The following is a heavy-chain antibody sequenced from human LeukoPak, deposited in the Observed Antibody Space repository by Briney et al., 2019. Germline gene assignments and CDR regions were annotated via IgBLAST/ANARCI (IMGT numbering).Heavy chain of an antibody. CDR1: GGPINSYY. CDR3: ARGLTSVWYSPDFDY. D-gene: IGHD6-19*01. J-gene: IGHJ4*02. CDR2: IYYSRSG. Sequence: PSETLSLTCTVSGGPINSYYWTWIRQPPRKGVEWVGYIYYSRSGTYKPALTRRVNMSVDPSKNQFSLNLSSGTAADTTVYYCARGLTSVWYSPDFDYSGEGNPVSASS. V-gene: IGHV4-59*08.